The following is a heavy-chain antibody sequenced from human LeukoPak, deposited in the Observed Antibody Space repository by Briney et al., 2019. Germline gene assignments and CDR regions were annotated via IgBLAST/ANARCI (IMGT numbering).Heavy chain of an antibody. D-gene: IGHD3-22*01. Sequence: SETLSLTCTVSGGSISSGCYYWSWIRQPAGKGLEWIGRIYTSGSTNYNPSLKSRVTISVDTSKNQFSLKLSSVTAADTAVYYCARDRTGYYDSSGYPLDAFDIWGQGTMVTVSS. CDR1: GGSISSGCYY. CDR3: ARDRTGYYDSSGYPLDAFDI. CDR2: IYTSGST. J-gene: IGHJ3*02. V-gene: IGHV4-61*02.